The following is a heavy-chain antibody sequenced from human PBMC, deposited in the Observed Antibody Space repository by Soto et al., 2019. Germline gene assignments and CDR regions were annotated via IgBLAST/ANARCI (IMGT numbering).Heavy chain of an antibody. D-gene: IGHD3-10*01. J-gene: IGHJ4*02. CDR1: GFTFNNYA. CDR2: ISGGGDTT. V-gene: IGHV3-23*01. Sequence: EVQLLESGGGLVQPGGSLRLSCAASGFTFNNYAMTWVRQAPGKGLEWVSAISGGGDTTSYADSVKGRFTVSRDGSKNTLYLQMSSLRAEETALYYWEKGRGGLGSLTPRVDFWGEGTLVTVSS. CDR3: EKGRGGLGSLTPRVDF.